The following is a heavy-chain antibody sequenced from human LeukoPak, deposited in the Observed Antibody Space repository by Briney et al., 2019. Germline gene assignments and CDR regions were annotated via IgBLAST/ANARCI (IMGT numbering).Heavy chain of an antibody. CDR2: ISAYNGNT. D-gene: IGHD6-13*01. V-gene: IGHV1-18*01. Sequence: GASVKVSCKASGYTFTSYGISWVRQAPGQGLEWMGWISAYNGNTNYAQKLQGIVTMTTDTSTSTAYMELRSLRSDDTAVYYCARDIEGFPPAARYGIAAAGTGVDYWGQGTLVTVSS. CDR1: GYTFTSYG. CDR3: ARDIEGFPPAARYGIAAAGTGVDY. J-gene: IGHJ4*02.